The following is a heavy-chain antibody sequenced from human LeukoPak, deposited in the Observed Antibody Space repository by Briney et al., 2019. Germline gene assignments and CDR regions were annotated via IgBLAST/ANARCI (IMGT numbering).Heavy chain of an antibody. CDR2: VSGSGGNT. CDR1: GFSFGTYA. CDR3: TKGGVVSAFGY. J-gene: IGHJ4*02. V-gene: IGHV3-23*01. Sequence: PGGSLRLSCAASGFSFGTYAMTWVRQAPGKGLECVSTVSGSGGNTYYTDSVKGRFTISSDNSKNTLFLQMSSLRAEDTALYYCTKGGVVSAFGYWGQGVLATVSS. D-gene: IGHD3-22*01.